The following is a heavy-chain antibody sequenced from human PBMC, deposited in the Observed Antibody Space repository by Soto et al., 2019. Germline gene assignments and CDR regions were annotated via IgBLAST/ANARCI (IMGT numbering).Heavy chain of an antibody. J-gene: IGHJ4*02. CDR1: GGSISSYY. D-gene: IGHD3-9*01. CDR3: ARLGDRYYDILTGYYGGWYFDY. CDR2: IYYSGST. Sequence: SETLSLTCTVSGGSISSYYWSWIRQPPGKGLEWIGYIYYSGSTNYNPSVKSRVTISVDTSKNQFSLKLSSVTAADTAVYYCARLGDRYYDILTGYYGGWYFDYWGQGTLVTVSS. V-gene: IGHV4-59*08.